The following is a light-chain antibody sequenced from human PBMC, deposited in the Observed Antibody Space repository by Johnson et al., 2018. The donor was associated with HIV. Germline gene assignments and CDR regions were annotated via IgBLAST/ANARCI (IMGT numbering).Light chain of an antibody. CDR2: ENN. CDR3: GTWDTSLGAQYV. V-gene: IGLV1-51*02. J-gene: IGLJ1*01. CDR1: SSNIGNNY. Sequence: QSILTQPPSVSAAPGQKVTISCSGSSSNIGNNYVSWYQQLPGTAPKLLIYENNKRPSGIPDRFSGSKSGTSATLAINGLQTGDEADYYCGTWDTSLGAQYVFGSGTKVTVL.